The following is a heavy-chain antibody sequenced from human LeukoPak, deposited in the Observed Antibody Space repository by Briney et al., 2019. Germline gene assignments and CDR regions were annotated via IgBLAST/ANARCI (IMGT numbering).Heavy chain of an antibody. J-gene: IGHJ5*02. CDR1: GGSFSGYY. CDR2: IYYSGST. CDR3: ARHGQAHCSSTSCYAGGWFDP. Sequence: SETLSLTCAVYGGSFSGYYWSWIRQPPGKGLEWIGYIYYSGSTNYNPSLKSRVTISVDTSKNQFSLKLSSVTAADTAVYYCARHGQAHCSSTSCYAGGWFDPWGQGTLVTVSS. D-gene: IGHD2-2*01. V-gene: IGHV4-59*08.